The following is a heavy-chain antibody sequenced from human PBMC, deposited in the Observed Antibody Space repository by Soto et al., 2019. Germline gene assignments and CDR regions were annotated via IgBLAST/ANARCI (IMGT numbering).Heavy chain of an antibody. D-gene: IGHD1-7*01. Sequence: SVKVSCKSSGGTFGTFPINWVRQAPGQGLEWMGAILPVSGTTNYAQKFQGRVTFSADESTTTAYMEVSSLRSEDTAVYYCARDRTGTTLGYFDYWGQGTRVTVSS. CDR2: ILPVSGTT. CDR1: GGTFGTFP. V-gene: IGHV1-69*13. J-gene: IGHJ4*02. CDR3: ARDRTGTTLGYFDY.